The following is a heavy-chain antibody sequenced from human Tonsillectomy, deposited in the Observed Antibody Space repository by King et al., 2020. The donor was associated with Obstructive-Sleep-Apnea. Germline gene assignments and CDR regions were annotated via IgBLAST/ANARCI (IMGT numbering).Heavy chain of an antibody. D-gene: IGHD3-22*01. Sequence: LQLQESGPGLVKPSETLSLTCSSSGGSISSSAYFWGWIRQSPGKGLEWIGSIHYSGNTYCNPSLKSRVTISVDTSKSQFSLRLNSVTAADMAVYYCARSTHYYSDSSGYYRAFDIWGPGTLVAVSS. CDR1: GGSISSSAYF. J-gene: IGHJ3*02. V-gene: IGHV4-39*01. CDR2: IHYSGNT. CDR3: ARSTHYYSDSSGYYRAFDI.